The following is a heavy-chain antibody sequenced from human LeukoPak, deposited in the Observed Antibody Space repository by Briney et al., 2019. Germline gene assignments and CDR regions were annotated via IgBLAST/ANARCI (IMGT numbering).Heavy chain of an antibody. J-gene: IGHJ5*02. CDR1: GGSISSGGYS. V-gene: IGHV4-30-2*01. CDR2: IYHSGST. D-gene: IGHD2-2*02. Sequence: PSETLSLTCAVSGGSISSGGYSWSWIRQPPGKGLEWIGYIYHSGSTNYNPSLKSRVTISVDTSKNQFSLKLSSVTAADTAVYYCARGLTRSYQLLYAARLEWFDPWGQGTLVTVSS. CDR3: ARGLTRSYQLLYAARLEWFDP.